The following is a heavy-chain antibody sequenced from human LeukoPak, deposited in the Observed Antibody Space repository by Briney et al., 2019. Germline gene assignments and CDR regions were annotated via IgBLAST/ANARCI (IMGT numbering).Heavy chain of an antibody. J-gene: IGHJ4*02. CDR1: GVSISNYY. D-gene: IGHD3-9*01. CDR3: ARGYDILTGYLDY. Sequence: SETLSLTCSVSGVSISNYYWSWIRQPPGKGLEWIAFIYYDGTTNYNPSLKSRATISVDTSKNQYSLNLISVTPADTAVYYCARGYDILTGYLDYWGQGTLVTVSS. CDR2: IYYDGTT. V-gene: IGHV4-59*01.